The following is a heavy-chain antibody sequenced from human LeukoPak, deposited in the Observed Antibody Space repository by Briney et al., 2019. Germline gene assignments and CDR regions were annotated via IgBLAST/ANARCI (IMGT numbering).Heavy chain of an antibody. CDR3: ASLRSKMATISLRRFDP. D-gene: IGHD5-24*01. CDR2: INHSGST. CDR1: GGSFRGYY. J-gene: IGHJ5*02. V-gene: IGHV4-34*01. Sequence: NSSETLSLTCAVYGGSFRGYYWSWIRQPPGKGLEWIGEINHSGSTNYNPSLKSRVTISVDTSKNQFSLKLSSVTAADTAVYYCASLRSKMATISLRRFDPRGQGTLVTVSS.